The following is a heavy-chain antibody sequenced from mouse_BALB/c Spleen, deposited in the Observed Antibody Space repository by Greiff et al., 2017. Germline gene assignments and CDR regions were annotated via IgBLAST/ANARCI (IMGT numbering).Heavy chain of an antibody. J-gene: IGHJ4*01. Sequence: EVKLVESGGGLVQPGGSLKLSCAASGFTFSSYGMSWVRQTPDKRLELVATINSNGGSTYYPDSVKGRFTISRDNAKNTLYLQMSSLKSEDTAMYYCASIYDGYPYYAMDYWGQGTSVTVSS. CDR1: GFTFSSYG. CDR2: INSNGGST. V-gene: IGHV5-6-3*01. D-gene: IGHD2-3*01. CDR3: ASIYDGYPYYAMDY.